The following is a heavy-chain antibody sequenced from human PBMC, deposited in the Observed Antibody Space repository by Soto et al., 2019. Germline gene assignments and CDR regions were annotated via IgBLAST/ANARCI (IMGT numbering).Heavy chain of an antibody. CDR2: IYYSGNT. D-gene: IGHD3-16*01. Sequence: SETLSLTCTVSGGSISSYYWSWIRQPPGKGLEWIGYIYYSGNTNYNPSLKSRVTISVDTSKNQFSLKLTSVTAADTAVYYCARVLVTYGGIMVPYNWFDTWGQGNLVTVSS. J-gene: IGHJ5*02. CDR3: ARVLVTYGGIMVPYNWFDT. CDR1: GGSISSYY. V-gene: IGHV4-59*12.